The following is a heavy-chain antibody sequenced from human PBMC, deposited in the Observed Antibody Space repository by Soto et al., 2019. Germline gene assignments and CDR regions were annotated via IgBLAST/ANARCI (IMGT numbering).Heavy chain of an antibody. CDR3: ARGDQWRVRAFDI. J-gene: IGHJ3*02. Sequence: ASVNFSCKASGYTFTSYAMHWVRQAPGQRLEWMGWINAGNGSTKYSHKFQGRVTITRDTSASTAYMELSSLRSEDTAVYYCARGDQWRVRAFDIWGQGTMVTVSS. CDR1: GYTFTSYA. D-gene: IGHD6-19*01. CDR2: INAGNGST. V-gene: IGHV1-3*01.